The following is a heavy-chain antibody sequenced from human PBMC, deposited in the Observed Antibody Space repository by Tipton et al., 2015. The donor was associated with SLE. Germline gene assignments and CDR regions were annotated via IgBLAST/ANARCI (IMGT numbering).Heavy chain of an antibody. CDR2: INHSGSA. D-gene: IGHD1-26*01. Sequence: TLSLTCAVYGGSFSGYYWSWIRQPPGKGLEWIGDINHSGSANYNPSLKSRVTISVDTSKNQFSLKLSSVTAADTAVYYCTRGVGARGSNLDYWGQGSLVTVSS. J-gene: IGHJ4*02. CDR3: TRGVGARGSNLDY. V-gene: IGHV4-34*01. CDR1: GGSFSGYY.